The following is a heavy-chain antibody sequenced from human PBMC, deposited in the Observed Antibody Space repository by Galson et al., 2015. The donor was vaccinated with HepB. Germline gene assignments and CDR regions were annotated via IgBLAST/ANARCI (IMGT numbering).Heavy chain of an antibody. V-gene: IGHV4-59*08. Sequence: TLSLTCTVSGCSISSYYWRWIRQPPGKGLEWIGYIYSSGSTNYNPSLKSRVTMSLDTSKNQFPLKLNSVTAADAAVYYCTTRVATAPRYYFDPWGQGILVTVSS. J-gene: IGHJ4*02. CDR2: IYSSGST. CDR1: GCSISSYY. CDR3: TTRVATAPRYYFDP. D-gene: IGHD5-12*01.